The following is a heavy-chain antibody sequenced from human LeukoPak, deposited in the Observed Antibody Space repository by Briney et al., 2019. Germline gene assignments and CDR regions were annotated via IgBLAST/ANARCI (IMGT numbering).Heavy chain of an antibody. J-gene: IGHJ4*02. CDR1: GDTFTSYG. D-gene: IGHD3-22*01. CDR2: ISAYNGNT. Sequence: GASVKVSCKASGDTFTSYGISWGRQPPGQGREWMGWISAYNGNTNYAQKLQGRVTMTTDTSTSTAYIELRSPRSDDTAVYYCARDRAGYYDSSGHVAYWGQGTLVTVSS. V-gene: IGHV1-18*01. CDR3: ARDRAGYYDSSGHVAY.